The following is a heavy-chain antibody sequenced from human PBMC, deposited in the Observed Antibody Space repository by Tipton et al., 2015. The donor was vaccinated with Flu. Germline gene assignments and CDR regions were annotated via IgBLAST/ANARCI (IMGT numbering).Heavy chain of an antibody. Sequence: TLSLTCSVSGYSTSSGYYWGWIRQAPEKGLEWIGSIYYSGITYYSSSLKSRVTISPDTSKNQISLRLSSVTAADTAVYYCARVRTSGYYFDFWGQGALVTVSS. V-gene: IGHV4-38-2*02. CDR1: GYSTSSGYY. D-gene: IGHD6-19*01. J-gene: IGHJ4*02. CDR2: IYYSGIT. CDR3: ARVRTSGYYFDF.